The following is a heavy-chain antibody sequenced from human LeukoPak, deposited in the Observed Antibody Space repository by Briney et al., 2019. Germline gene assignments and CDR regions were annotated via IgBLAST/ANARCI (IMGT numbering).Heavy chain of an antibody. D-gene: IGHD3-22*01. CDR1: GFTFTKNW. Sequence: GGSLRLSCAASGFTFTKNWMTWVRQAPGKGLEWVANIKQDGTEKYYVDSVKGRFTISRDNAENSLYLQMNSLRAEDTAVYYCARGGYYDSSGPDYWGQGTLVTVSS. J-gene: IGHJ4*02. V-gene: IGHV3-7*01. CDR2: IKQDGTEK. CDR3: ARGGYYDSSGPDY.